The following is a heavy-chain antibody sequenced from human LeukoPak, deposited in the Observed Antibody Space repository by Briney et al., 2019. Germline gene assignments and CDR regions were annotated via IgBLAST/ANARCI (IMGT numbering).Heavy chain of an antibody. Sequence: PSETLSLTCTVSGGSISSSSYYWGWIRQPPGKGLGWIGSIYYSGSTYYNPSLKSRVTISVDTSKNQFSLKLSSVTAADTAVYYCARQGDPEPGIAAAGHDHWGQGTLVTVSS. V-gene: IGHV4-39*01. CDR2: IYYSGST. CDR3: ARQGDPEPGIAAAGHDH. D-gene: IGHD6-25*01. J-gene: IGHJ4*02. CDR1: GGSISSSSYY.